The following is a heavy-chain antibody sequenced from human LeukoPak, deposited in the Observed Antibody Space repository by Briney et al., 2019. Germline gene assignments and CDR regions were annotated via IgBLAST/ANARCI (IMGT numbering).Heavy chain of an antibody. V-gene: IGHV3-23*01. CDR1: GFTFSSYA. CDR2: ISGSGGST. J-gene: IGHJ4*02. Sequence: GGSLRLSCAASGFTFSSYAMSWVRQAPGKGLEWVSAISGSGGSTYYADSVKGRFTISRDNSKNTLYLQMNSMRAEDTAVYYCAKDSSYSSGWYIDYWGQGTLVTVSS. CDR3: AKDSSYSSGWYIDY. D-gene: IGHD6-19*01.